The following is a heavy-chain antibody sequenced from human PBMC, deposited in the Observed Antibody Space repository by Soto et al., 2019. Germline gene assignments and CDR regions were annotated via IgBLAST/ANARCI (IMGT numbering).Heavy chain of an antibody. CDR3: AKDKAKYYYDSSGYYRYNWLDP. CDR2: MNPKNGHT. J-gene: IGHJ5*02. Sequence: ASVKVSCKASGHTFTNYDINWVRQATGQGLEWMGWMNPKNGHTCYAQKFQGRVTMTRNASISTAYMELSNLRSEDTAVYYCAKDKAKYYYDSSGYYRYNWLDPWGQGTLVTVS. D-gene: IGHD3-22*01. V-gene: IGHV1-8*01. CDR1: GHTFTNYD.